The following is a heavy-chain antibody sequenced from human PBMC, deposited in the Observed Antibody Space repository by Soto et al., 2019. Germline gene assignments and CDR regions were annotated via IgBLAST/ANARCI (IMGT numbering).Heavy chain of an antibody. V-gene: IGHV4-39*01. D-gene: IGHD3-9*01. CDR3: AREDGSILTCYTSPYYY. Sequence: QLQLQESSPGLVTPSETLSLTCTVSGGSISSTTYYWGWIRQPPGKGLAWIGSIYYSGSTYYNPSLTSRVTMSVDPPKNQFSLKQSSVTPVYTFVYYCAREDGSILTCYTSPYYYWGQGTLVTVSS. J-gene: IGHJ4*02. CDR2: IYYSGST. CDR1: GGSISSTTYY.